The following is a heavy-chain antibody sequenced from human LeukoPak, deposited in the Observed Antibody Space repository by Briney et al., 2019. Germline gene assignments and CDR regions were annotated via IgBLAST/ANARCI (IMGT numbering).Heavy chain of an antibody. CDR2: IIPIFGTA. J-gene: IGHJ4*02. Sequence: ASVKVSCKASVGTFVTYTINWVRQAPGQGLEWMGGIIPIFGTANYAQKFQGRVTVTTDDSTSTAFLELSSLRSEDTAVDYCATYMLRDNWNVHTFDSWGQGTLVTVSS. CDR1: VGTFVTYT. CDR3: ATYMLRDNWNVHTFDS. D-gene: IGHD1-1*01. V-gene: IGHV1-69*05.